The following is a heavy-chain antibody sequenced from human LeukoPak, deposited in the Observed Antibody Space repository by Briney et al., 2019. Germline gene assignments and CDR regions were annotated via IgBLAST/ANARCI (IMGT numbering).Heavy chain of an antibody. CDR3: AREFYYGSSLVGLDY. V-gene: IGHV4-31*03. CDR2: IHYTGPSKNN. Sequence: SQTLSLTCTVSGDPISSVPHYWSWVRHHPEKGLEWIGYIHYTGPSKNNFYNPYLESRISISVAPSRNQFYLRLNSVTAADTAPYYCAREFYYGSSLVGLDYWGQGTPVTVSS. D-gene: IGHD3-22*01. CDR1: GDPISSVPHY. J-gene: IGHJ4*02.